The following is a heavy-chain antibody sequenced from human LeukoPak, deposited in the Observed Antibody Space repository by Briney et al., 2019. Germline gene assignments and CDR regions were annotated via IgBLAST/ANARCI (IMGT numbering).Heavy chain of an antibody. CDR3: ARGRDGSVRGDFDP. J-gene: IGHJ5*02. D-gene: IGHD3-10*01. Sequence: PSETLSLTCAVYGGSFSGYYWSWIRQPPGKGLEWIGEINHSGSTNYNPSLKSRVTISVDSSKNQFSLKLSSVTAADTAVYYCARGRDGSVRGDFDPWGQGTLVTVSS. V-gene: IGHV4-34*01. CDR2: INHSGST. CDR1: GGSFSGYY.